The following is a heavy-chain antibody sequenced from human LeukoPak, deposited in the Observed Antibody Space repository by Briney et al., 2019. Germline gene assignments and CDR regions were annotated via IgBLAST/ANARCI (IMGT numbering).Heavy chain of an antibody. CDR3: ARTYYESFDY. CDR2: INHSGST. CDR1: GGSFSGYY. Sequence: SETLSLTCAVYGGSFSGYYWSCSRQPPGKGLEWSGEINHSGSTNYNPSLKSRLTISVDTTNNQSSLKLISVTAADTAVYYCARTYYESFDYWRQGTLVAVSS. J-gene: IGHJ4*02. V-gene: IGHV4-34*01. D-gene: IGHD3-22*01.